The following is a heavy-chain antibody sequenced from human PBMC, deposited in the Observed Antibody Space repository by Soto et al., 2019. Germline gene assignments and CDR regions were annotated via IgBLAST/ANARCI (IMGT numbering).Heavy chain of an antibody. J-gene: IGHJ6*02. CDR1: GGTFRSYT. V-gene: IGHV1-69*13. CDR2: IIPIFDIT. D-gene: IGHD3-22*01. Sequence: ASVEVSCRASGGTFRSYTISWVRQAPGQGLEWMGGIIPIFDITNYAQKFQGRVTITADESTSTAYMELSSLGSDDTAVYYCARPDEGGYSSNHHYYYALDVWGQGTTVTVSS. CDR3: ARPDEGGYSSNHHYYYALDV.